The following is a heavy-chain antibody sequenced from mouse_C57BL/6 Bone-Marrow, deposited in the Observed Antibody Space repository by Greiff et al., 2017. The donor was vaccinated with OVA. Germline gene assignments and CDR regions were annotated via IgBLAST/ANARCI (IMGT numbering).Heavy chain of an antibody. D-gene: IGHD2-9*01. CDR3: TRDPTMVTTGAMDY. CDR1: GFTFSSYA. Sequence: EVKLMESGEGLVKPGGSLKLSCAASGFTFSSYAMSWVRQTPEKRLEWVAYISSGGDYIYYADTVKGRFTISRDNARNTLYLQMSSLKSEDTAMYYCTRDPTMVTTGAMDYWGQGTSVTVSS. CDR2: ISSGGDYI. J-gene: IGHJ4*01. V-gene: IGHV5-9-1*02.